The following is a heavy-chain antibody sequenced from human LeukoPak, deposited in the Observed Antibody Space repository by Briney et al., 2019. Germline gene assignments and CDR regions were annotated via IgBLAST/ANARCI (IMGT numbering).Heavy chain of an antibody. CDR2: ISAYNGNT. CDR1: GYTFTSYG. CDR3: ARPYYDSSAPPYDY. Sequence: ASVKVSCKASGYTFTSYGISWVRQAPGQGLEWMGWISAYNGNTNYAQKLQGRVTMTTDTSTSTAYMALRSLRSDDTAVYYCARPYYDSSAPPYDYWGQGTLVTVSS. D-gene: IGHD3-22*01. J-gene: IGHJ4*02. V-gene: IGHV1-18*01.